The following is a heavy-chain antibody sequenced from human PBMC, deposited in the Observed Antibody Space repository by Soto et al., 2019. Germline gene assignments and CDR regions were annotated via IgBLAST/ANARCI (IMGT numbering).Heavy chain of an antibody. Sequence: EVHLVDSGGGSVQPGGSLRLSCAGSGFGFSSYWIHWVRQVPGKGLVWVSRINSDGSTTSYADSVRGRFTISRDNAKDTLYLQMNSLRAEDTALYYCARVGQGRYYFDYWGQGTLVTVSS. CDR1: GFGFSSYW. V-gene: IGHV3-74*01. CDR3: ARVGQGRYYFDY. CDR2: INSDGSTT. J-gene: IGHJ4*02.